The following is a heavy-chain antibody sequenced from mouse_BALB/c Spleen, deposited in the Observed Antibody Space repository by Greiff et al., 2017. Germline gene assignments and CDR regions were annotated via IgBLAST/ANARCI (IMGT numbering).Heavy chain of an antibody. J-gene: IGHJ2*01. CDR3: ARSGGIWYFDY. CDR2: ISYSGST. D-gene: IGHD2-14*01. V-gene: IGHV3-2*02. Sequence: VQLQQSGPGLVKPSQSLSLTCTVTGYSITSDYAWNWIRQFPGNKLEWMGYISYSGSTSYNPSLKSRISITRDTSKNQFFLQLNSVTTEDTATYYCARSGGIWYFDYWGQGTTLTVSS. CDR1: GYSITSDYA.